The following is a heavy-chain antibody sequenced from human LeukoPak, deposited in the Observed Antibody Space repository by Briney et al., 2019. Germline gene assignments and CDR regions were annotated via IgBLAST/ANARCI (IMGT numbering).Heavy chain of an antibody. J-gene: IGHJ4*02. CDR2: ISGSGGST. CDR1: GFTFSSYA. CDR3: AISHYYDFWSGYSIG. D-gene: IGHD3-3*01. Sequence: GGSLGLSCAASGFTFSSYAMSWVRQAPGKGLEWVSAISGSGGSTYYADSVKGRFTTSRDNSKNTLYLQMNSLRAEDTAVYYCAISHYYDFWSGYSIGWGQGTLVTVSS. V-gene: IGHV3-23*01.